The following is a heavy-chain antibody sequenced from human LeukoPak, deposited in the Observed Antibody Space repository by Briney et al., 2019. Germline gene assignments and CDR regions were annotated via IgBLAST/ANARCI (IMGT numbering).Heavy chain of an antibody. Sequence: HPGGSLRLSCAASGFTFDDYAMHWVRQAPGKGLEWVSAVSGGGGSTYYADSVKGRFTISRDNSKNTLYLQMNSLRAEDTALYYCAKAKPPVGGIYPYYFDYWGQGTLVTVSS. J-gene: IGHJ4*02. D-gene: IGHD1-26*01. CDR2: VSGGGGST. V-gene: IGHV3-23*01. CDR3: AKAKPPVGGIYPYYFDY. CDR1: GFTFDDYA.